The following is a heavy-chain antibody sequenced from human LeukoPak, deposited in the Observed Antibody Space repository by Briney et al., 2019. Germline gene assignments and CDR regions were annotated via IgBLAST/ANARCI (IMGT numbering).Heavy chain of an antibody. V-gene: IGHV3-64D*09. CDR1: GFTFSSYN. Sequence: QPGGSLRLSCSASGFTFSSYNMHWVRQAPRRGLEYVSAINNNGGSTYYANSVKGRFTISRDNSKNTLYLQKSSLRPEDTAVYYCVKEDKKYSSAWYDASDIWGQGTMVTVSS. D-gene: IGHD6-19*01. CDR3: VKEDKKYSSAWYDASDI. CDR2: INNNGGST. J-gene: IGHJ3*02.